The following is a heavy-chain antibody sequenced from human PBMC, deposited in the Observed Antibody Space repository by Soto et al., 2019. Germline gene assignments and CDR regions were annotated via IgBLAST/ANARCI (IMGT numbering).Heavy chain of an antibody. CDR3: ATLPRYSGSLEFDY. Sequence: GGSLRLSCAASGFSFSRHSMNWVRQAPGKGLEWVSSISPTSEYIYHADSVKGRFTISRDNAKNSLYLQMDSLRADDTAVYYCATLPRYSGSLEFDYWGQGTLVTVSS. D-gene: IGHD1-26*01. V-gene: IGHV3-21*04. CDR1: GFSFSRHS. J-gene: IGHJ4*02. CDR2: ISPTSEYI.